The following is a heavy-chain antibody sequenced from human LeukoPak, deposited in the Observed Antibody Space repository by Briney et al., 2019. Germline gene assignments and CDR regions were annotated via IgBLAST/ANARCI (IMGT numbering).Heavy chain of an antibody. Sequence: GGSLRLSCAASGFTFSSYAMHWVRQAPGKGLEWVAVISYDGSNKYYADSVKGRFTISRDNSKNTLYLQMNSLRAEDTAVYYCARDKSTDSSGYLKAFDIWGQGTMVTVSS. CDR3: ARDKSTDSSGYLKAFDI. CDR1: GFTFSSYA. J-gene: IGHJ3*02. CDR2: ISYDGSNK. V-gene: IGHV3-30*04. D-gene: IGHD3-22*01.